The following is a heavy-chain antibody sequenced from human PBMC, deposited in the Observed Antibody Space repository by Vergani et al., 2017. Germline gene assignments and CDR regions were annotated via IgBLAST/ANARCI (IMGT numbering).Heavy chain of an antibody. CDR3: ARDGRYIGSSWDY. CDR2: IYSGGST. CDR1: GFTVSSNY. V-gene: IGHV3-66*01. D-gene: IGHD1-26*01. J-gene: IGHJ4*02. Sequence: VQLVESGGGLVQPGGSLRLSCAASGFTVSSNYMSWVRQAPGKGLEWVSVIYSGGSTSYADSVKGRFTISRDNSKNTLYLQMNSLRAEDTAVYYCARDGRYIGSSWDYWGQGTLVTVSS.